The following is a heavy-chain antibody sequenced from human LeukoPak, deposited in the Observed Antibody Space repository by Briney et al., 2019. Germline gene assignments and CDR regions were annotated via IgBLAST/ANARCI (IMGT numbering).Heavy chain of an antibody. V-gene: IGHV3-23*01. CDR1: GFTFSSYA. Sequence: PGGSLRLSCAASGFTFSSYAMTWVRQTPEKGLEWVSAISGGGGHTFYADSVRGRSTTSRDNSKNTLFLQMNSLRAEDTAIYFCAKNYAAYRPFYDYWGQGILVTVSS. CDR2: ISGGGGHT. J-gene: IGHJ4*02. D-gene: IGHD4-17*01. CDR3: AKNYAAYRPFYDY.